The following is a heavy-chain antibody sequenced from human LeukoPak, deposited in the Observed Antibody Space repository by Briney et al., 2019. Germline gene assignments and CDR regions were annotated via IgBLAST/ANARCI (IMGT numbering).Heavy chain of an antibody. CDR3: ARDRVVNYDFWSGYHNWFDP. V-gene: IGHV4-4*02. Sequence: SETLSLTCAVSSGSIFSSNWWSWVRQPPGKGLEWIGQIFHSGSTSYSPSLKSRVTISMDKSKNHFSLKLSSVTAADTAVYYCARDRVVNYDFWSGYHNWFDPWGQGTLVTVSS. D-gene: IGHD3-3*01. J-gene: IGHJ5*02. CDR1: SGSIFSSNW. CDR2: IFHSGST.